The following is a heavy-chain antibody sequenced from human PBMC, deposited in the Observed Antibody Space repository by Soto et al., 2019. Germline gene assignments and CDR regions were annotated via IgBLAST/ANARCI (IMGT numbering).Heavy chain of an antibody. J-gene: IGHJ4*02. CDR3: ARSAYFYGSSAYYPFDS. V-gene: IGHV4-31*03. Sequence: QVQLQESGPGLVKPSQTLSLTCTVSGGSISSGGYYWSWIRQHPGKGLEWIGYIYYSGSTYYNPSLKSRVTISVDTSKNQFPLKLSSVTAADTAVYFCARSAYFYGSSAYYPFDSWGQGTLVTVSS. D-gene: IGHD3-22*01. CDR1: GGSISSGGYY. CDR2: IYYSGST.